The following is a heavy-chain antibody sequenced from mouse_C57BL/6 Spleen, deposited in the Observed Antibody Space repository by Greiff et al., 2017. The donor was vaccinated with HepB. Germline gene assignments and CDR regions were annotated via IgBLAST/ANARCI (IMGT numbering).Heavy chain of an antibody. Sequence: EVQRVESEGGLVQPGSSMKLSCTASGFTFSDYYMAWVRQVPEKGLEWVANINYDGSSTYYLDSLKSRFIISRDNAKNILYLQMSSLKSEDTATYYCARVLHYYGSSYLYYFDYWGQGTTLTVSS. CDR1: GFTFSDYY. J-gene: IGHJ2*01. V-gene: IGHV5-16*01. CDR2: INYDGSST. CDR3: ARVLHYYGSSYLYYFDY. D-gene: IGHD1-1*01.